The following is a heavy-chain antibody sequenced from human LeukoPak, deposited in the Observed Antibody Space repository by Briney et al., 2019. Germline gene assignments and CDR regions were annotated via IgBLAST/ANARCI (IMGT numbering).Heavy chain of an antibody. D-gene: IGHD3-16*02. CDR3: ARGLPARRGDVWGSYRYLPEGNWFDP. J-gene: IGHJ5*02. V-gene: IGHV4-34*01. CDR1: GFTVSSYW. CDR2: INQSGST. Sequence: GSLRISCAASGFTVSSYWMSWIRQPPGKGLEWIGEINQSGSTNYNPSLKSRVTISVDTSKNQFSLKLSSVTAADTAVYYCARGLPARRGDVWGSYRYLPEGNWFDPWGQGTLVTVSS.